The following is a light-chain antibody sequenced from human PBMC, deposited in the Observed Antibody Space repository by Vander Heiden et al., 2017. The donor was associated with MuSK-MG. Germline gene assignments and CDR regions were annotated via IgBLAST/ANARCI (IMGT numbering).Light chain of an antibody. CDR1: INGAGGSNY. Sequence: ALKKHATGAGCHGPSSTIACAGTINGAGGSNYASWSPQHPGKAPPIMVYGGSNRTSGVAPRFSGSKSCNTSSLTSSARQAEDVADYYGSSDPSSNTLVFGGGTKPTVL. CDR2: GGS. CDR3: SSDPSSNTLV. V-gene: IGLV2-14*01. J-gene: IGLJ2*01.